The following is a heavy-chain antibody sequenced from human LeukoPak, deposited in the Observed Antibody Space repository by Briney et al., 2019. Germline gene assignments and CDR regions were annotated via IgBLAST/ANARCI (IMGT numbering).Heavy chain of an antibody. CDR2: IIPIFGTA. CDR1: GGTFSSYA. CDR3: AKNRGHCVDGVCHNYYYMDV. J-gene: IGHJ6*03. D-gene: IGHD2-8*02. Sequence: ASVKVSCKASGGTFSSYAISWVRQAPGQGLEWMGGIIPIFGTANYAQKFQGRVTITTDESTSTAYMELSSLRSEDTAVYYCAKNRGHCVDGVCHNYYYMDVWGRGTTVTVSS. V-gene: IGHV1-69*05.